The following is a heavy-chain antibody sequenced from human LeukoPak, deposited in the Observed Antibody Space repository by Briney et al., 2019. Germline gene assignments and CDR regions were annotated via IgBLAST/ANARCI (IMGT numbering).Heavy chain of an antibody. CDR3: ASTLLEGAVRGAFDI. D-gene: IGHD2-15*01. CDR2: IFYSGST. V-gene: IGHV4-59*01. Sequence: SETLSLTCTVSGDSISSYYWSWIRQPPGKGLEWIGYIFYSGSTNYNPSLKSRVTISVDTSKNQFSLKLRSVTAADTAVYYCASTLLEGAVRGAFDIWGQGTMVTVSS. CDR1: GDSISSYY. J-gene: IGHJ3*02.